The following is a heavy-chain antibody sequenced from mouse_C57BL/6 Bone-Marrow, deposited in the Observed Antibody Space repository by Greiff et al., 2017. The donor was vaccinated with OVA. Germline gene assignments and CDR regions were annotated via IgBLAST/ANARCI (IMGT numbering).Heavy chain of an antibody. CDR3: ARIPDYYSSSQPYYYAMGD. J-gene: IGHJ4*01. V-gene: IGHV1-52*01. CDR1: GYTFTSYW. D-gene: IGHD1-1*01. CDR2: IDPSDSET. Sequence: VQLQQPGAELVRPGSSVKLSCKASGYTFTSYWMPWVKQRPIQGLEWIGNIDPSDSETHYNQKFKAKATLTVDKSSSPAYMQPSSLTSEDSAVYYCARIPDYYSSSQPYYYAMGDWGTRTAVSVAS.